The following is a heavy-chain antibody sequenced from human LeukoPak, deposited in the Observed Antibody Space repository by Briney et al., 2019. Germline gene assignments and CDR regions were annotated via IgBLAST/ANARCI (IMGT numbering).Heavy chain of an antibody. D-gene: IGHD3-3*01. J-gene: IGHJ6*03. V-gene: IGHV1-46*01. CDR1: GYTFTSYY. CDR2: INPSGGST. Sequence: ASVKVSCKASGYTFTSYYMHWVRQAPGQGLEWMGIINPSGGSTSYAQKFQGRVTMTRDMSTSTVYMELSSLRSEDTAVYYCARAGYDFWSGYQGYYYMDVWGKGTTVTV. CDR3: ARAGYDFWSGYQGYYYMDV.